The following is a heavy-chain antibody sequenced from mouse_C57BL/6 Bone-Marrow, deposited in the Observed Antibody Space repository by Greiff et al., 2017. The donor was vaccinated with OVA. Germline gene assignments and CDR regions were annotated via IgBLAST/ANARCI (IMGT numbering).Heavy chain of an antibody. D-gene: IGHD2-1*01. J-gene: IGHJ3*01. Sequence: EVQLQQSGAELVRPGSSVKMSCKTSGYTFTSYGINWVKPRPGQGLEWIGYIYTGNGYPAYNEKFTGKATLTSDTSSSTAYMQLSSLTSEGSAMYFCARDYYGNYVWFAYWGQGTLVTVSA. CDR2: IYTGNGYP. V-gene: IGHV1-58*01. CDR3: ARDYYGNYVWFAY. CDR1: GYTFTSYG.